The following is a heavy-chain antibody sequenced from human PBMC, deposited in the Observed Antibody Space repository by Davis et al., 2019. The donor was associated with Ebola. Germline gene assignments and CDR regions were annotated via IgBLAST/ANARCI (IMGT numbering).Heavy chain of an antibody. CDR1: GGSISSSSYY. V-gene: IGHV4-39*01. J-gene: IGHJ5*02. CDR2: IYYSGST. Sequence: PSETLSLTCTVSGGSISSSSYYWGWIRQPPGKGLEWIGSIYYSGSTYYNPSLKSRVTISVDTSKNQFSLKLSSVTAADTAVYYCARSLPSGWYRQAWFDPWGQGTLVTVSS. CDR3: ARSLPSGWYRQAWFDP. D-gene: IGHD6-19*01.